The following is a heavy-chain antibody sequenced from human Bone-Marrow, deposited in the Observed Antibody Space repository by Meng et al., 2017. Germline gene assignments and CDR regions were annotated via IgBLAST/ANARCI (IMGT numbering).Heavy chain of an antibody. CDR3: ARVGVVVITPNWFDP. Sequence: QVPLQQVGAGLLKPSETLSLPCAVYGGSFSGYYWSWIRQPPGKGLEWIGEINHSGSTNYNPSLKSRVTISVDTSKNQFSLKLSSVTAADTAVYYCARVGVVVITPNWFDPWGQGTLVTVSS. CDR2: INHSGST. V-gene: IGHV4-34*01. CDR1: GGSFSGYY. J-gene: IGHJ5*02. D-gene: IGHD3-22*01.